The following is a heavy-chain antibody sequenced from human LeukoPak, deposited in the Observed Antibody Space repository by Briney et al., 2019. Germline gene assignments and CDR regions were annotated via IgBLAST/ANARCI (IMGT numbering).Heavy chain of an antibody. V-gene: IGHV1-2*06. D-gene: IGHD1-26*01. J-gene: IGHJ5*02. Sequence: ASVTVSCKASGYTFTGHVIQWVRQAPGQGPEWMGRIDPNNGGTNYAQKFQGRVTMTRDTSISTAYMKLSSLRSDDTAVYYCARGSDSGTPRWFDPWGQGTLVTV. CDR2: IDPNNGGT. CDR3: ARGSDSGTPRWFDP. CDR1: GYTFTGHV.